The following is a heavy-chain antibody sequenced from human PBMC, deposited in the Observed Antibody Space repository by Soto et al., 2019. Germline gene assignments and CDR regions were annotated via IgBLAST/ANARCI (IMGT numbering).Heavy chain of an antibody. J-gene: IGHJ4*02. CDR1: GFTFSSYA. V-gene: IGHV3-30-3*01. Sequence: GGSLRLSCAASGFTFSSYAMHWVRQAPGKGLEWVAVISYDGSNKYYADSVKGRFTISRDNSKNTLYLQMNSLRAEDTAVYYCSTHHDYTPPWVYFDYWGQGTLVTVSS. CDR2: ISYDGSNK. CDR3: STHHDYTPPWVYFDY. D-gene: IGHD4-4*01.